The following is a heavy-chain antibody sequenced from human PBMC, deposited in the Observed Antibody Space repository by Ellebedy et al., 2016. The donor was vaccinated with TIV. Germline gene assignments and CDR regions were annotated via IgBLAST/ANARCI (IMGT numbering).Heavy chain of an antibody. V-gene: IGHV3-7*01. D-gene: IGHD3-3*01. CDR1: GFYFGDYW. Sequence: GGSLRLXXAASGFYFGDYWMSWVRQAPGKGLEWVANIKKDGREKNYVDSVRGRFTISRDNAKNSLYLQMSSLRAEDTAVYYCAKTKYYDFWSGYYFYYYYGMDVWGQGTTVTVSS. CDR3: AKTKYYDFWSGYYFYYYYGMDV. J-gene: IGHJ6*02. CDR2: IKKDGREK.